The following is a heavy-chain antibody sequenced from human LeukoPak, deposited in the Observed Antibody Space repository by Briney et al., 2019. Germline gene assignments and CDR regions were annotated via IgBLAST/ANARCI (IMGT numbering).Heavy chain of an antibody. V-gene: IGHV4-39*01. CDR1: GGSISSSSYY. Sequence: SETLSLTCTVSGGSISSSSYYWCWIRQPPGKGLEWIGNMYYSGSTYYNPSLKSRVTISVDTSKNQFSLKLSSVTAADTAVYFCARRRGYDHFDYWGQGTLVTVS. J-gene: IGHJ4*02. CDR2: MYYSGST. D-gene: IGHD5-12*01. CDR3: ARRRGYDHFDY.